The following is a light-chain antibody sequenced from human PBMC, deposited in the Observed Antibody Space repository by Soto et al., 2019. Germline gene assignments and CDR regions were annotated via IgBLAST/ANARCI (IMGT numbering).Light chain of an antibody. Sequence: VLTQSPGTLSLSPGERATLSCRASQSVSNAYLAWYQQKPGQAPRLLIYGTSSRATGIPDRFGGTGSGTDFTLTIRRLEAEDFAVYYGQQFGAFGEGNTVEFK. CDR2: GTS. CDR3: QQFGA. V-gene: IGKV3-20*01. CDR1: QSVSNAY. J-gene: IGKJ1*01.